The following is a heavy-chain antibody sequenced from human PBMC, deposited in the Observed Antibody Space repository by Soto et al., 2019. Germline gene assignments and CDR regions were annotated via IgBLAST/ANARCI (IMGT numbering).Heavy chain of an antibody. CDR2: IYPGDSDT. J-gene: IGHJ4*02. D-gene: IGHD5-12*01. CDR1: EYRFTNYW. CDR3: ARHKEYSGSYYFDY. Sequence: PGESLKISCKGSEYRFTNYWIGWVRQMPGKGLEWMGFIYPGDSDTRYSPSFQGQVTISADKSINTAYLQWSSLKASDTAIYYCARHKEYSGSYYFDYWGQGTLVTVSS. V-gene: IGHV5-51*01.